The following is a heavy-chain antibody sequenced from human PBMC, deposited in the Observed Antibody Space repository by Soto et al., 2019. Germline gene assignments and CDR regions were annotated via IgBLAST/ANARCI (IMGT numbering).Heavy chain of an antibody. D-gene: IGHD4-4*01. CDR3: ARDRAYSRFDY. V-gene: IGHV3-7*03. CDR2: MNEDGSER. Sequence: GGSLRLSCAVSGFSFSSAWITWSRQAPGKGLERVAIMNEDGSERYYVDSVKGRFTISRDNAKNALFLQMNSLRVEDTAVYFCARDRAYSRFDYWGQGSLVTVSS. J-gene: IGHJ4*02. CDR1: GFSFSSAW.